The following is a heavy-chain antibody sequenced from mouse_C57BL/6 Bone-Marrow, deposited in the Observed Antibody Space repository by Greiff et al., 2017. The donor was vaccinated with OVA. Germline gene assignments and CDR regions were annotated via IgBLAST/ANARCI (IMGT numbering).Heavy chain of an antibody. D-gene: IGHD1-1*01. CDR1: GFSLTSYG. V-gene: IGHV2-2*01. CDR2: IWSGGST. Sequence: VKLVESGPGLVQPSQSLSITCTVSGFSLTSYGVHWVRQSPGKGLEWLGVIWSGGSTDYNAAFISRLSISKDNSKSQVFFKMNSLQADDTAIYYCARGIYYGSRKDWYFDVWGTGTTVTVSS. CDR3: ARGIYYGSRKDWYFDV. J-gene: IGHJ1*03.